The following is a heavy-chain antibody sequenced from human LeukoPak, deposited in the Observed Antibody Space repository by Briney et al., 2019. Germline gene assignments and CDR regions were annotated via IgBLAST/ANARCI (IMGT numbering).Heavy chain of an antibody. CDR2: ISYDGSNK. D-gene: IGHD3-16*01. CDR3: AKGGGYVDS. Sequence: GGSLRLSCAASGFTFSSYGMHWVREAPGKGLEWGAVISYDGSNKYYADSVKGRFTSSRDNSKNTLYLQMNSLRADDTAVYYCAKGGGYVDSWGQGTLVTVSS. V-gene: IGHV3-30*18. J-gene: IGHJ4*02. CDR1: GFTFSSYG.